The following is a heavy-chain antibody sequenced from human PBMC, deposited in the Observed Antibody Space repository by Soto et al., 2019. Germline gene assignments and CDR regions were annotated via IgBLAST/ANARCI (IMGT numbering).Heavy chain of an antibody. CDR2: ISSSSTI. Sequence: EVQLVESGGGLVQPGGSLRLSCAASGFTFSSYSMNWVRQAPGNGLEWVLYISSSSTIYYADSVKGRFTISRDNAKNSLYLQMNSLRAEDTAVYYCARAYCSGGSCYSGWYFDLWGRGTLVTVSS. CDR3: ARAYCSGGSCYSGWYFDL. CDR1: GFTFSSYS. D-gene: IGHD2-15*01. J-gene: IGHJ2*01. V-gene: IGHV3-48*01.